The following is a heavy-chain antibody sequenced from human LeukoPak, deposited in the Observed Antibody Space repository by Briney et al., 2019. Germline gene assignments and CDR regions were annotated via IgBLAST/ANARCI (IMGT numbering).Heavy chain of an antibody. V-gene: IGHV3-7*01. Sequence: GGSLRLSCAASGFIFSNYWMNWVRQAPGKGLEWVANIKKDGSEKYYVDSVRGRFTISRDNAKNSLYLQMNSLRAEDTAVYYCAADGYSSPFDHWGQGTLVTVSS. D-gene: IGHD5-24*01. J-gene: IGHJ4*02. CDR1: GFIFSNYW. CDR2: IKKDGSEK. CDR3: AADGYSSPFDH.